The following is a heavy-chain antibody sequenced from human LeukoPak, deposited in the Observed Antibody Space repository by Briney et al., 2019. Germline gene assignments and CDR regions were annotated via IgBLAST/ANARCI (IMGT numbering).Heavy chain of an antibody. Sequence: ASVKVSCKASGYTFSSYGISWVRQAPAPGLEWKGWINPYNGQTYYAQNVQGRVTMTTDTSTGTAYMEVRSLRSDDTAVYYCARDRVVARESDYWGQGTLVTVSS. CDR1: GYTFSSYG. V-gene: IGHV1-18*01. CDR2: INPYNGQT. CDR3: ARDRVVARESDY. D-gene: IGHD2-2*01. J-gene: IGHJ4*02.